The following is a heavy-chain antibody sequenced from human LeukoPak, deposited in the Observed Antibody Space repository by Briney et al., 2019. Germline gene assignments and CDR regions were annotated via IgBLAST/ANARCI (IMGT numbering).Heavy chain of an antibody. J-gene: IGHJ4*02. D-gene: IGHD6-19*01. V-gene: IGHV4-31*03. Sequence: SETLSLTCTVSGDSIRSGGYYWNWIRQAPGKGLEWLGYIYSGGNTYYNPSLKSRGGISLDKSKSQFSLGLSSVTAADTAMYFCSRGAVAGLFDYWGQGILVSVSS. CDR1: GDSIRSGGYY. CDR3: SRGAVAGLFDY. CDR2: IYSGGNT.